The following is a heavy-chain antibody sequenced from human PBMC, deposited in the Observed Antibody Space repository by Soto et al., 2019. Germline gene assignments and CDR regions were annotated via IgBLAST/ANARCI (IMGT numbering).Heavy chain of an antibody. D-gene: IGHD1-26*01. CDR1: GGSFRNYY. V-gene: IGHV4-34*01. Sequence: SETLCLTCGVYGGSFRNYYWIWVRQPPGKGLEWIGEVNHSGSTNYNPSLKSRVTISVDTSKNQFSLKLSSVTAADTAVYYCARGRMYYYPYWGQGTLVTVSS. CDR2: VNHSGST. CDR3: ARGRMYYYPY. J-gene: IGHJ4*02.